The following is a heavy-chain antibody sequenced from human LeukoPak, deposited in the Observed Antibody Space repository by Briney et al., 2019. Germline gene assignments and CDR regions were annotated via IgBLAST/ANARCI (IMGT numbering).Heavy chain of an antibody. D-gene: IGHD1-14*01. V-gene: IGHV1-2*02. J-gene: IGHJ6*03. CDR3: ARGRNDYDYYYYMDV. Sequence: ASVKVSCKASGYTFTGYYMHWVRQAPGQGLEWMGGINPNSGGTNYAQKFQGRVTMTRDTSISTAYMELSRLRSDDTAVYYCARGRNDYDYYYYMDVWGKGTTVTVSS. CDR2: INPNSGGT. CDR1: GYTFTGYY.